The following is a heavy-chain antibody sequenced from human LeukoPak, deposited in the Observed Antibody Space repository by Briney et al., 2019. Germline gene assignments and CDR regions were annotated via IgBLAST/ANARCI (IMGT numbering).Heavy chain of an antibody. Sequence: SETLSLTCTVSGDFITSSSYYWGWIRQPPGKGLEWIGTIYYSGTTHYNPSLESRVTVSLDKSKNQLSLNLTSVTAADTAVYYCSRENGAFSPFGYWGQGTLVTVLS. J-gene: IGHJ4*02. D-gene: IGHD2-8*01. CDR2: IYYSGTT. CDR1: GDFITSSSYY. CDR3: SRENGAFSPFGY. V-gene: IGHV4-39*07.